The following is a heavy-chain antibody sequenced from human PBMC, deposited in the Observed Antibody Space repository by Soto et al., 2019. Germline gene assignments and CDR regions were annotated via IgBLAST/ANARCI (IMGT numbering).Heavy chain of an antibody. CDR3: ARSHVTRGYYGMDV. J-gene: IGHJ6*02. CDR2: IYHSGST. CDR1: GYSITSGYY. D-gene: IGHD4-4*01. V-gene: IGHV4-38-2*01. Sequence: SETLSLTCAVSGYSITSGYYWGWIRPPPGKGLEWIGSIYHSGSTYYNPSLKSRVTISVDRSKNQFSLKLSSVTAADTAVYYCARSHVTRGYYGMDVWGQGTTVTVSS.